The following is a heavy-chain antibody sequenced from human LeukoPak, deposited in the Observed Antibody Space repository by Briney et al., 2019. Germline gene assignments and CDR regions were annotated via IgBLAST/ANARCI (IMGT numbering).Heavy chain of an antibody. J-gene: IGHJ4*02. CDR2: INHSGST. CDR1: GGSFSGYY. CDR3: ARGRSRLWWRGFDF. Sequence: SETLSLTCAVYGGSFSGYYWSWIRQPPGKGLEWIGEINHSGSTNYNPSLKSRVTISVDTSKNQFSLKLSSVTAADTAVYYCARGRSRLWWRGFDFWGQGTLVTVSS. D-gene: IGHD2-8*02. V-gene: IGHV4-34*01.